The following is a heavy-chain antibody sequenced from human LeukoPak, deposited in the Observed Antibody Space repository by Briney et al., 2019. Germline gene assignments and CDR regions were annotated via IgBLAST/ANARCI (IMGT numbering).Heavy chain of an antibody. CDR2: ISSNGGST. V-gene: IGHV3-64*01. J-gene: IGHJ4*02. D-gene: IGHD4-11*01. CDR3: ARALQD. CDR1: GFTFSSYA. Sequence: GGSLRLSCAASGFTFSSYAMHWVRQAPGKGLEYVSAISSNGGSTYYANSVKGRFTISRDNAKNSLYLQMNSLRAEDTAVYYCARALQDWGQGTLVTVSS.